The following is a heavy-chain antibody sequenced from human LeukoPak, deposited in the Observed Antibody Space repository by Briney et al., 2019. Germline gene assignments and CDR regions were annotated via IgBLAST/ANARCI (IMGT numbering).Heavy chain of an antibody. CDR1: GFTFSSYW. D-gene: IGHD2-15*01. CDR2: IKQDGSEK. J-gene: IGHJ3*02. Sequence: HAGGSLRLSCAASGFTFSSYWMSWVRQAPGKGLEWVANIKQDGSEKYYVDSVKGRFTISRDNAKNSLYLQMNSLRAEDTAVYYCARDSLPPGDAFDIWGQGTMVTVSS. V-gene: IGHV3-7*01. CDR3: ARDSLPPGDAFDI.